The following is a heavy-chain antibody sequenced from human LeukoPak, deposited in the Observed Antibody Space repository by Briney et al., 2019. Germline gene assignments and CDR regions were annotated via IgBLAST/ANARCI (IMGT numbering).Heavy chain of an antibody. D-gene: IGHD3-22*01. Sequence: ASVKVSCKASGYTFTSYYMRWVRQAPGQGLEWMGIINPGGGSTSYAQKFQGRVTMTRDTSTSTVYMELSSLRSEDTAVYYCARDGPFSRYYYDSSGYSTRRPFDYWGQGTLVTVSS. J-gene: IGHJ4*02. CDR1: GYTFTSYY. CDR2: INPGGGST. CDR3: ARDGPFSRYYYDSSGYSTRRPFDY. V-gene: IGHV1-46*01.